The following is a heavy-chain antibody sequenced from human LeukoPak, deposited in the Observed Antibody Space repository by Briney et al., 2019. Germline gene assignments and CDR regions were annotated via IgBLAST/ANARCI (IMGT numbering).Heavy chain of an antibody. CDR2: FDPEDGET. CDR3: ARRYSSGWYPRRYYYYGMDV. D-gene: IGHD6-19*01. J-gene: IGHJ6*02. V-gene: IGHV1-24*01. Sequence: ASVKVSCKVSGYTLTELSMHWVRQAPGKGLEWMGGFDPEDGETIYAQKFQGRVTMTEDTSTDTAYMELSSLRSEDTAVYYCARRYSSGWYPRRYYYYGMDVWGQGTTVTVSS. CDR1: GYTLTELS.